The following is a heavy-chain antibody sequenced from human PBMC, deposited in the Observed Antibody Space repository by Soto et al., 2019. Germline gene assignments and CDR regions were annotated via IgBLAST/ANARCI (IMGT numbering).Heavy chain of an antibody. CDR2: ISAYNGNT. V-gene: IGHV1-18*01. Sequence: QVQLVQSGAEVKKPGASVKISCKASGYTFTSYGISWVRQAPGQGLEWMGWISAYNGNTNYAQKPQGRVTMTTATSTSTAYMELRTLRSADTAVYYCATDGVVHARFDPWRQGTLVTVSS. CDR1: GYTFTSYG. D-gene: IGHD2-8*01. J-gene: IGHJ5*02. CDR3: ATDGVVHARFDP.